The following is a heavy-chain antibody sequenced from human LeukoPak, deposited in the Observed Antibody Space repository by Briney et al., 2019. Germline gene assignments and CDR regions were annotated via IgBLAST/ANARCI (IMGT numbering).Heavy chain of an antibody. Sequence: GGSLRLSCAVPGFTFSSYGMHWVRQAPGKGLEGVAFIRYDGSNKYYADSVKGRFTISRDNSKHSLYLQMNSPRAEATAVCYCARARYSSGRGYFDYWGQGTLVTVSS. CDR3: ARARYSSGRGYFDY. CDR2: IRYDGSNK. D-gene: IGHD6-19*01. J-gene: IGHJ4*02. V-gene: IGHV3-30*02. CDR1: GFTFSSYG.